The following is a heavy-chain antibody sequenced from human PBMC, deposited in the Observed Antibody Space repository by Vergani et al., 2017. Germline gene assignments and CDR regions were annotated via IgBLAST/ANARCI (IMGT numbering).Heavy chain of an antibody. D-gene: IGHD3-3*01. V-gene: IGHV3-30*03. CDR3: ARDPNTYDFWSGITGGLYYYMDV. Sequence: QVHLVESGGGVVQPGRSLRLSCVVSGFTSSYYGMHWVRQAPGKGLEWVAVISYDGTQKYYADSVKGRFTISRDNSKSTLYLQMNSLRTEDTAVYYCARDPNTYDFWSGITGGLYYYMDVWGKGTTVTVSS. CDR2: ISYDGTQK. CDR1: GFTSSYYG. J-gene: IGHJ6*03.